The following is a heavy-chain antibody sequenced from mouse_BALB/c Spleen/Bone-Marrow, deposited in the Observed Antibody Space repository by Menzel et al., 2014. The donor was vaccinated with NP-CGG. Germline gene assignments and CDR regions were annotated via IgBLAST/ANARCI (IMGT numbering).Heavy chain of an antibody. CDR1: GYIFTSYW. J-gene: IGHJ3*01. CDR2: IYPGSGST. V-gene: IGHV1-76*01. CDR3: ASGVKTGWFVY. Sequence: VQLQQSGAELVRPGASVKLSCKASGYIFTSYWIHWVKQRPGQGLEWIANIYPGSGSTYYNEKFEGKATLTADKSSSSDYMQRSRLKPEDSAVCFCASGVKTGWFVYWGQGPLVTIS.